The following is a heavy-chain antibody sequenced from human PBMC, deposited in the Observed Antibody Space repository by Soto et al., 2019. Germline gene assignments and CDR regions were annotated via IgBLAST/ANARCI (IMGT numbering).Heavy chain of an antibody. CDR1: GSTFSSSE. CDR3: ASVSLRFSYGIDV. V-gene: IGHV3-48*03. CDR2: ISKSGSVI. J-gene: IGHJ6*02. D-gene: IGHD3-3*01. Sequence: GGSLRLSCAASGSTFSSSEMHWVRQAPGKGLEWVSYISKSGSVIYYADSVKGRFTISRDNAKNLLYLQMNSLRAEDTAVYFCASVSLRFSYGIDVWGQGTTVTVSS.